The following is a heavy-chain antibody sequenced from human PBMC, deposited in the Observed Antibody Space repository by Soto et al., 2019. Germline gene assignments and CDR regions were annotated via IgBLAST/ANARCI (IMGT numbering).Heavy chain of an antibody. Sequence: QVQLQESGPGLVKPSQTLSLTCTVSGGSISSGGYYWSWIRQQPGKGLEWIGYIYYSGSTYYNPSLKSRVTISVDTSKNQFSLKLSSVTAADTAVYYCARFSGLVVKRAIFDYWGQGTLVTVSS. V-gene: IGHV4-31*03. CDR2: IYYSGST. D-gene: IGHD2-15*01. CDR1: GGSISSGGYY. J-gene: IGHJ4*02. CDR3: ARFSGLVVKRAIFDY.